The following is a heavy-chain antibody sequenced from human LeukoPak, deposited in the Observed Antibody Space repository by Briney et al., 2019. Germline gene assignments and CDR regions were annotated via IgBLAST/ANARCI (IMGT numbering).Heavy chain of an antibody. J-gene: IGHJ3*02. CDR2: ISAYNGNT. CDR3: AREEAPWRLGTDAFDI. Sequence: ASVKVSCKASGYTFTSYGISWVRQAPGQGLEWMGWISAYNGNTNYAQKLQGRVTMTTDTSTSTAYMELRSLRSDDTAVYYCAREEAPWRLGTDAFDIWGQGTMVTVSS. D-gene: IGHD3-16*01. V-gene: IGHV1-18*01. CDR1: GYTFTSYG.